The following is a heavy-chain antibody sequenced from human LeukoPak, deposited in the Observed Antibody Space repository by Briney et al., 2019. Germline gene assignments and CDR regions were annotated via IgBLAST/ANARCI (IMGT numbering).Heavy chain of an antibody. Sequence: GGSLRLSCAVSGFTFSSYAMHWVRQAPGKGLEYVSAISRDGSSTYYANSVKGRFTISRDNSKNTLYLQVGSLRVEDMALYYCARWSNYYFDYWGQGTLVTVSS. CDR3: ARWSNYYFDY. V-gene: IGHV3-64*01. D-gene: IGHD1-26*01. J-gene: IGHJ4*02. CDR2: ISRDGSST. CDR1: GFTFSSYA.